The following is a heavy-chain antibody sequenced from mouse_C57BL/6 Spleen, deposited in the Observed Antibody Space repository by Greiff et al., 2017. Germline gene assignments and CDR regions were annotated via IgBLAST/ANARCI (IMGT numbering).Heavy chain of an antibody. CDR3: ARSRQGDYAMDY. CDR1: GFTFTDYY. J-gene: IGHJ4*01. V-gene: IGHV7-3*01. D-gene: IGHD2-12*01. CDR2: IRNKANGYTT. Sequence: EVKLEESGGGLVQPGGSLSLSCAASGFTFTDYYMSWVRQPPGKALEWLGFIRNKANGYTTESSASVKGRFTISRDNSQSILYLQMNARRAEDSATYYGARSRQGDYAMDYWGQGTSVTVSS.